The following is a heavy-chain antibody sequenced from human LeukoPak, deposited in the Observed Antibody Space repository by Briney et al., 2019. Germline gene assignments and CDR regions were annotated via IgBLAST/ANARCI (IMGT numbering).Heavy chain of an antibody. CDR3: ARKIVGAKLVDY. J-gene: IGHJ4*02. CDR1: GFTFSSYA. V-gene: IGHV3-23*01. CDR2: ISGSGGST. Sequence: GGSLRLSCAASGFTFSSYAMSWVRQAPGKGLEWVSAISGSGGSTYYADSVKGRFTISRDNSKNTLYLQMNSLRAEDTAVYYCARKIVGAKLVDYWGQGTLVTVSS. D-gene: IGHD1-26*01.